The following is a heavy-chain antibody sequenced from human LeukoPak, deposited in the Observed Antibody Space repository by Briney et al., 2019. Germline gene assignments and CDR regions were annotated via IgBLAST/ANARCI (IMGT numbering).Heavy chain of an antibody. CDR2: IKQDGSEK. J-gene: IGHJ4*02. V-gene: IGHV3-7*01. Sequence: GGSLRLSCAASGFIFNNYGMSWVRQAPGKGLEWVANIKQDGSEKYYVDSVKGRFTISRDNAKNSLYLQMNSLRAEDTAVYYCAREGDYYCSGGSCYDYWGRGTLVTVSS. D-gene: IGHD2-15*01. CDR3: AREGDYYCSGGSCYDY. CDR1: GFIFNNYG.